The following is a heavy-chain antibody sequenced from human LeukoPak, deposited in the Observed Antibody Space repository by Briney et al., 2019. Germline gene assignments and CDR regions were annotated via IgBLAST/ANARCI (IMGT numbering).Heavy chain of an antibody. CDR3: ARARGATYDY. CDR2: ISSSSSYI. J-gene: IGHJ4*02. D-gene: IGHD3-10*01. V-gene: IGHV3-21*01. CDR1: GFSFSVFW. Sequence: GGSLRLSCAASGFSFSVFWMHWVRQAPGKGLEWVSSISSSSSYIYYADSVKGRFTISRDNAKNSLYLQMNSLRAEDTAVYYCARARGATYDYWGQGTLVTVSS.